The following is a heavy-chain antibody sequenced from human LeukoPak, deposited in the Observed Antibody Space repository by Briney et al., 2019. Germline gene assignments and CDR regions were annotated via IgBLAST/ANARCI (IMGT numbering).Heavy chain of an antibody. CDR1: GFTFSSYW. CDR2: INSDGSST. CDR3: ARERTSGWDAFDF. D-gene: IGHD6-19*01. J-gene: IGHJ4*02. V-gene: IGHV3-74*01. Sequence: GGSLRLSCAASGFTFSSYWMHWVRQAPGKGLVWVSRINSDGSSTSYADSVKGRFTIYRDNAKDTLYLQMNSLRAEDTAVYYCARERTSGWDAFDFWGQGTLVTVSS.